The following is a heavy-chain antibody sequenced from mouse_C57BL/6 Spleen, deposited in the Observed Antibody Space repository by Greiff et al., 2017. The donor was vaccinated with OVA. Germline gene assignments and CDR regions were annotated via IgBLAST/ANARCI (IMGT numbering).Heavy chain of an antibody. Sequence: QVQLQQPGAELVMPGASVKLSCKASGYTFTSYWMHWVKQRPGQGLEWIGEIDPSDSYTNYNQKFKGKSTLTVDKSSSTAYMQLSSLTSEDSAVYYCARFYYGYDDWYFDVWGTGTTVTVSS. CDR2: IDPSDSYT. CDR3: ARFYYGYDDWYFDV. CDR1: GYTFTSYW. J-gene: IGHJ1*03. V-gene: IGHV1-69*01. D-gene: IGHD2-2*01.